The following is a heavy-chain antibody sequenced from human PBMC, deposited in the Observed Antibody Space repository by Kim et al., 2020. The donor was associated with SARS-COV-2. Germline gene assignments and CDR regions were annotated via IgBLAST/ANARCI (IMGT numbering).Heavy chain of an antibody. CDR3: ARDRTYYYDSSGFFDY. CDR1: GYTFTGYY. V-gene: IGHV1-2*06. CDR2: INPNSGGT. D-gene: IGHD3-22*01. Sequence: ASVKVSCKASGYTFTGYYMHWVRQAPGQGLEWMGRINPNSGGTNYAQKFQGRVTMTRDTSISTAYMELSRLRSDDTAVYYCARDRTYYYDSSGFFDYWGQGTLVTVSS. J-gene: IGHJ4*02.